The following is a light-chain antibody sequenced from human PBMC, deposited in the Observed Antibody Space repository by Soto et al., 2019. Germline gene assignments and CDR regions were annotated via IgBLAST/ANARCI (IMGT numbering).Light chain of an antibody. CDR2: DAS. CDR1: QGISSY. Sequence: AIRMTQSPSSLSASTGDRVTITCRASQGISSYLAWYQQKPGKAPKLLIYDASSLASGVPSRFSGSGSGTEFTLTISSLQPEDFATYSCQQLNTYSSFGGGTKV. V-gene: IGKV1-8*01. CDR3: QQLNTYSS. J-gene: IGKJ4*01.